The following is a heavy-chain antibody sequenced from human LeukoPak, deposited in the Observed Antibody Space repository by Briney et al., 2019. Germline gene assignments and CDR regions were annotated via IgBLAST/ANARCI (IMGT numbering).Heavy chain of an antibody. CDR1: GGTFSSYA. D-gene: IGHD4-17*01. Sequence: SVKVSCKASGGTFSSYAISWLRQAPGQGLEWMGRIIPIFGTANYAQKFQGRVTITTDESTSTAYMELSSLRSEDTAVYYCARDGIDGDGDYSDYFDYWGQGTLVTVSS. J-gene: IGHJ4*02. CDR2: IIPIFGTA. V-gene: IGHV1-69*05. CDR3: ARDGIDGDGDYSDYFDY.